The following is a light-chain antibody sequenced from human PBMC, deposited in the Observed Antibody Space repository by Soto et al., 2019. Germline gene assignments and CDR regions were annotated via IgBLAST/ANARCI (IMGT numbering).Light chain of an antibody. Sequence: EIVMTQSPATLSVSPGERATLSCRASQSVGRNLAWYQQKPGQAPRLLIYAASLGAPGVPARFSGSGSGTEFTLTISSLQSEDFAVYYCQQYKDWPPHTFGQGTKLEFK. V-gene: IGKV3-15*01. CDR2: AAS. CDR1: QSVGRN. CDR3: QQYKDWPPHT. J-gene: IGKJ2*01.